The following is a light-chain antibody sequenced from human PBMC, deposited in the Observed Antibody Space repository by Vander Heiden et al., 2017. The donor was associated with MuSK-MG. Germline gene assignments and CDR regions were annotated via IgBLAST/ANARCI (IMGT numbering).Light chain of an antibody. CDR1: QSLLHSNGYKY. J-gene: IGKJ5*01. CDR2: LGS. V-gene: IGKV2-28*01. CDR3: RQALQTLIT. Sequence: DIVMTQSPLSLPVTTGEPASISCRSSQSLLHSNGYKYLDWYLQKPGQSPQLLIYLGSNRASGVPDRFSGSGSGTDFTLKISRVEAEDVGVYYCRQALQTLITFGQGTRLEIK.